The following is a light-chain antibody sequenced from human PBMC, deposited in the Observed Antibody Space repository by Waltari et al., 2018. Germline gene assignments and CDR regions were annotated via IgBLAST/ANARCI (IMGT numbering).Light chain of an antibody. CDR2: LGS. CDR3: MQALHTPRFT. Sequence: DIVMTQSPLSLPVTPGEPASISCRSSQSLLHTNGYNFLDWYLQKPVQSPQLLIYLGSKRASGVPARFSGSGSGTDFTLKISRVEAEDVGVYYCMQALHTPRFTFGPGTKVDIK. V-gene: IGKV2-28*01. CDR1: QSLLHTNGYNF. J-gene: IGKJ3*01.